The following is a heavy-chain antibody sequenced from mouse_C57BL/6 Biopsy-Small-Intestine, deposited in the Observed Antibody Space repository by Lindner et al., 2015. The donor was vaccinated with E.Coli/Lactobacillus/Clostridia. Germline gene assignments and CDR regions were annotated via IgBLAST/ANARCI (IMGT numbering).Heavy chain of an antibody. V-gene: IGHV1-82*01. CDR2: IYPGDEDT. J-gene: IGHJ3*01. CDR1: GYAFSPSW. CDR3: ARYDYDEGPAY. D-gene: IGHD2-4*01. Sequence: VQLQESGAELMKPGASVMLSCKATGYAFSPSWMNWVRQRPGKGLEWIGRIYPGDEDTNYNEKFKGKATLTADKSSSTVYMRLTSLTSEDSAVYYCARYDYDEGPAYWGQGTLVTVSA.